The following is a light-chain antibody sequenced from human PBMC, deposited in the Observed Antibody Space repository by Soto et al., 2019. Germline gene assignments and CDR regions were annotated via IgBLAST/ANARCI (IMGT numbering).Light chain of an antibody. CDR2: GAS. CDR1: QSVSSSY. CDR3: HHYNNWPRT. J-gene: IGKJ1*01. Sequence: EIVLTQSPGTLSLSPGERATLSCMASQSVSSSYLAWYQQKPGQAPRLLIYGASTRATGIPARFSGSGSGTEFTLTISSLQSEDFAVYYCHHYNNWPRTFGQGTKVDIK. V-gene: IGKV3-15*01.